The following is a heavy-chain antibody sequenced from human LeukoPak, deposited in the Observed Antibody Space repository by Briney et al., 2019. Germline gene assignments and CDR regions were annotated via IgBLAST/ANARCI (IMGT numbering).Heavy chain of an antibody. CDR2: INVGNGDT. D-gene: IGHD2-21*02. CDR3: ERKNYGDRHPYDY. Sequence: GASGKVSCKASGYNFITYAMHWVRQAPGQGLEWMGYINVGNGDTKYSQKFQGRVTFTRDTYASIANMELSSMTLEDTAIDEYERKNYGDRHPYDYSGPGTLVTVSS. J-gene: IGHJ4*02. V-gene: IGHV1-3*01. CDR1: GYNFITYA.